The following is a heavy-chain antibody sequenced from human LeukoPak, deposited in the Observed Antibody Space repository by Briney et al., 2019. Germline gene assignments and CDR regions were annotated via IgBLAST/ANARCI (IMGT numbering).Heavy chain of an antibody. CDR1: GGSISSYY. Sequence: SETLSLTRTVSGGSISSYYWSWIRQPAGKGLEWIGRIYTSGCTNYNPSLKCRVTVSVDTSRNQFYLMLSSVTAADTAVYYFARHGLGYWLDPWGQGTLVTVSS. D-gene: IGHD5-24*01. CDR3: ARHGLGYWLDP. V-gene: IGHV4-4*07. J-gene: IGHJ5*02. CDR2: IYTSGCT.